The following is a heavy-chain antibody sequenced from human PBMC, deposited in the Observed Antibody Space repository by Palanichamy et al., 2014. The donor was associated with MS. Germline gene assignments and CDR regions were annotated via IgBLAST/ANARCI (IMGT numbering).Heavy chain of an antibody. CDR3: ARGKSGMDV. CDR1: GFTFSDYG. Sequence: QVQLVESGGGVVQPGRALRLSCAASGFTFSDYGMHWVRQAPGKGLEWVAVIWKDGSNKYYADSVKGRFTISRDNSKKTVFLEMNSLRAEDTAVYYCARGKSGMDVWGQGTTVTVSS. V-gene: IGHV3-33*01. J-gene: IGHJ6*02. CDR2: IWKDGSNK.